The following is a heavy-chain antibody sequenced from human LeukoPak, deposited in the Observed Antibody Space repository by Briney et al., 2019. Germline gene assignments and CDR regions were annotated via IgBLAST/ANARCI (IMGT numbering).Heavy chain of an antibody. CDR2: ISSSSSYI. V-gene: IGHV3-21*01. J-gene: IGHJ4*02. CDR1: GFTFSSYC. D-gene: IGHD4-23*01. CDR3: ERSDVARWDFDY. Sequence: GGSLRLSCAASGFTFSSYCMNWVRQAPGKGLEWVSSISSSSSYIYYADSVKGRFTISRDNAKNSLYLQMDSLRAEDTALSYCERSDVARWDFDYWGQGTLVTVSS.